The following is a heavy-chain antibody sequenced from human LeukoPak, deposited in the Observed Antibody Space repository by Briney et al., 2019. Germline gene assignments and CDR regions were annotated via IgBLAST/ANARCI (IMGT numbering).Heavy chain of an antibody. V-gene: IGHV1-69*04. CDR2: IIPILGIG. D-gene: IGHD6-6*01. J-gene: IGHJ6*02. CDR1: GGTFSSYA. Sequence: GASVRVSCTASGGTFSSYAISWVRQTPGQGVEWMGRIIPILGIGNYAQKFQGRVTITADKSTSTAYMELSGLRSEDTAVYYCARDDEGYYYYGMDVWGQGTTVTVSS. CDR3: ARDDEGYYYYGMDV.